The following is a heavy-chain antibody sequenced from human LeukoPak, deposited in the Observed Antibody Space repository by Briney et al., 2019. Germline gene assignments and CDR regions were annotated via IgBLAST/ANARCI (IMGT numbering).Heavy chain of an antibody. Sequence: GGSLRLSCAASGFTFSSYAMHWVRQAREKGLEYVAAISYNGGSTYYADSVKGRFTISRDNSKNTLYLQMGSLRAEDMALYYCTRRAAAETFYSDYWGQGILVTVSS. CDR1: GFTFSSYA. CDR2: ISYNGGST. V-gene: IGHV3-64*02. J-gene: IGHJ4*02. CDR3: TRRAAAETFYSDY. D-gene: IGHD6-13*01.